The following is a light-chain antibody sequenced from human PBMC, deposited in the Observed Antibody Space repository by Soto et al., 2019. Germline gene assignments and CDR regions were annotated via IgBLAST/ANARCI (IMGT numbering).Light chain of an antibody. V-gene: IGLV2-8*01. CDR2: DVN. CDR1: SSDVGGYNY. Sequence: QSALTQPPSASESPGQSVTISCTGTSSDVGGYNYVSWYQQHPGKAPKLMIYDVNKRPSGVPDRFSGSKSGNTASLTVSGLQAEDEGDYYCSSYAGSNNVIFGGGTKVTVL. CDR3: SSYAGSNNVI. J-gene: IGLJ2*01.